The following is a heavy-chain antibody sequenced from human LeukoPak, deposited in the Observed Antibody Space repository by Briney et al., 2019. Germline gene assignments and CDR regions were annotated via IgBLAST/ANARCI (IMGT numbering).Heavy chain of an antibody. D-gene: IGHD1-7*01. CDR1: GLTFSRYA. V-gene: IGHV3-23*01. CDR2: ISGSGGST. CDR3: AKANHFNWNYEGYLDY. J-gene: IGHJ4*02. Sequence: GGSLRLSCAVSGLTFSRYAMSWVRQAPGKGLEWVSAISGSGGSTYYADSVKGRFTISRDNSKNTLYLQMNSLRAEDTAVYYCAKANHFNWNYEGYLDYWGQGTLVTVSS.